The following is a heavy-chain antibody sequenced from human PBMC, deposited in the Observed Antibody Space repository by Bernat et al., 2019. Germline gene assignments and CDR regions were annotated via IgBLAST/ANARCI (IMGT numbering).Heavy chain of an antibody. D-gene: IGHD6-13*01. V-gene: IGHV3-66*01. CDR1: GFTVSSNY. CDR3: ASDRSSWYGVDY. J-gene: IGHJ4*02. CDR2: IYSGGST. Sequence: EVQLVESGGGLVQPGGSLRLSCAASGFTVSSNYMSWVRQAPGKGLEWVSVIYSGGSTYYADSGKGRFTIARENSKNTMYLQMNSLRAEDTAVYYCASDRSSWYGVDYWGQGTLVTVSS.